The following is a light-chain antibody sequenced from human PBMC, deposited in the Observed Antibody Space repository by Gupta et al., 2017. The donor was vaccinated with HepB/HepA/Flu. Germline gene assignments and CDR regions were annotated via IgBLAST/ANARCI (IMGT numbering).Light chain of an antibody. V-gene: IGLV2-14*03. Sequence: QSALTQPASMSGSPGQSITIFCTGTSSDIGAYNYVSWHQQHPGKAPKCMIYEVSNRPSGVSNRFSGSKSGYTASLTISGLQAEDEADYYCSSYTRSSTVVFGGGTKLTVL. J-gene: IGLJ2*01. CDR1: SSDIGAYNY. CDR3: SSYTRSSTVV. CDR2: EVS.